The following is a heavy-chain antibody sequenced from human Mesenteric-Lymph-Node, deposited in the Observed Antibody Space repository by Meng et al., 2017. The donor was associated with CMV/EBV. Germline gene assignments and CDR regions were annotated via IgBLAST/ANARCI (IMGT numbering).Heavy chain of an antibody. V-gene: IGHV3-23*01. D-gene: IGHD3-3*01. J-gene: IGHJ6*02. Sequence: GGSLRLSCAASGFTFNSYAMSWVRQAPGKGLEWVSGISGSGGDTYHADTVKGRFTISRDNSKNTLYLQMNSLREEDSAVYYCARDGGEYYDFWSGSERTYYYYGMDVWGQGTTVTVSS. CDR1: GFTFNSYA. CDR3: ARDGGEYYDFWSGSERTYYYYGMDV. CDR2: ISGSGGDT.